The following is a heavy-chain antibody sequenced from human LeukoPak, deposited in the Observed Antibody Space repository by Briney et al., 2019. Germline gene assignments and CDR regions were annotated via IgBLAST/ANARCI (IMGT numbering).Heavy chain of an antibody. CDR3: ARDRHDFWSGPDAFDI. D-gene: IGHD3-3*01. J-gene: IGHJ3*02. CDR2: IKQDGSEK. Sequence: GGSLRLSCAASGFTFSSYWMSWVRQAPGKGLEWVANIKQDGSEKYYVDSVKGRFTISRDNAKNSLCLQMNSLRAEDTAVYYCARDRHDFWSGPDAFDIWGQGTMVTVSS. V-gene: IGHV3-7*01. CDR1: GFTFSSYW.